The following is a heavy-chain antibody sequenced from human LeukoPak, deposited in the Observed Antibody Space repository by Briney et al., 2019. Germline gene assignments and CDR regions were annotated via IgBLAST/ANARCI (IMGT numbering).Heavy chain of an antibody. CDR2: LYYSGNS. D-gene: IGHD5-24*01. V-gene: IGHV4-39*07. CDR1: GDSFSDRSYY. CDR3: ARALLSREGLDY. J-gene: IGHJ4*02. Sequence: SETLSLTCSVSGDSFSDRSYYWGWIRQPPGRALEWIGSLYYSGNSYFNPSFKSRVSVSVDTSKNQFSLKLNSVTAADTAVYFCARALLSREGLDYWGQGALVTVSS.